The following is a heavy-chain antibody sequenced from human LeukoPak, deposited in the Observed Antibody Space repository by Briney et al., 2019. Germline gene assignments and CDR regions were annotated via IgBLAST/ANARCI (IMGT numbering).Heavy chain of an antibody. CDR3: ARDLLGTMVRGT. CDR2: INPNSGGT. D-gene: IGHD3-10*01. V-gene: IGHV1-2*02. CDR1: GYTFTGYY. Sequence: ASVKVSCKASGYTFTGYYMHWVRQAPGQGLEWMGWINPNSGGTNYAQKFQGRVPMTRDTSISTAYTELSRLRSDDTAVYYCARDLLGTMVRGTWGQGTMVTVSS. J-gene: IGHJ3*01.